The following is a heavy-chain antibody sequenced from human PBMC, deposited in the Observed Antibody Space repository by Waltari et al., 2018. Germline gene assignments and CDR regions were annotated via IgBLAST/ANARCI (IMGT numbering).Heavy chain of an antibody. J-gene: IGHJ4*02. Sequence: EVQLADSGGDLVKPGGSLRLSCAVSGLSFRNAWINWVRQAPGNVLVWFGLLKAIAYGGTTDYTVPVNVRFTIFGDDSKNTVYLQMCSLNTEVTAFYYCMTVFCVVGYWCQGTLVTVFS. V-gene: IGHV3-15*07. CDR3: MTVFCVVGY. CDR1: GLSFRNAW. CDR2: LKAIAYGGTT. D-gene: IGHD2-21*01.